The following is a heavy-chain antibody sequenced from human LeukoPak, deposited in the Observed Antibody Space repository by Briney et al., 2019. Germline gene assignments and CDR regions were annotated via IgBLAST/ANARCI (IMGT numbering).Heavy chain of an antibody. CDR1: GGSISSDSHY. J-gene: IGHJ4*02. D-gene: IGHD3-16*02. V-gene: IGHV4-39*01. Sequence: SETLSLTCIVSGGSISSDSHYWGWIRQPPGKGLEWIGTMYYSGNTYYNPSLKSRVTMSVDASKNQFSLRLSSVTAADTAVYYCARLIGLSFPFDYWGQGALVAVSS. CDR2: MYYSGNT. CDR3: ARLIGLSFPFDY.